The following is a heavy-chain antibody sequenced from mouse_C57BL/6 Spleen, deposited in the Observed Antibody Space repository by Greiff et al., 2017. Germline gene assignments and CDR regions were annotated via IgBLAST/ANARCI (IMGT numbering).Heavy chain of an antibody. CDR2: ISSGSSTI. CDR3: ARHDSSGLYY. V-gene: IGHV5-17*01. J-gene: IGHJ2*01. CDR1: GFTFSDYG. D-gene: IGHD3-2*02. Sequence: VHVKQSGGGLVKPGGSLKLSCAASGFTFSDYGMHWVRQAPEKGLEWVAYISSGSSTIYYADTVKGRFPISRDNAKNTLFLQMTCLRSEDTAMYYCARHDSSGLYYWGQGTTLTVSS.